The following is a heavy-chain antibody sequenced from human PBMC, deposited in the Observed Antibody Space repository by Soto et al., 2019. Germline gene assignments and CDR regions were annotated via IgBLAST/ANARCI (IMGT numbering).Heavy chain of an antibody. CDR3: ASSRKQQLGSPEDY. Sequence: ASVKVSCKASGYTFTSYGISWVRQAPGQGLEWMGWISAYNGNTNYAQKLQGRATMTTDTSTSTAYMELRSLRSDDTAVYYCASSRKQQLGSPEDYWGQGTLVTVSS. V-gene: IGHV1-18*01. J-gene: IGHJ4*02. CDR2: ISAYNGNT. D-gene: IGHD6-13*01. CDR1: GYTFTSYG.